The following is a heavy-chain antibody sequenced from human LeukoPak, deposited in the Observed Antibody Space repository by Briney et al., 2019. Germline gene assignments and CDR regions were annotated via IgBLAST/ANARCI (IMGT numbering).Heavy chain of an antibody. CDR2: IIPIFGTA. CDR3: ARESYCSSTSCYNYYYYGMDV. V-gene: IGHV1-69*01. J-gene: IGHJ6*02. Sequence: ASVKVSCKASGGTFSSYAISWVRQAPGQGLEWMGGIIPIFGTANYAQKFQGRVTITADESTSTAYMELSSLRSEDTAVYYCARESYCSSTSCYNYYYYGMDVWGQGTTVTVSS. CDR1: GGTFSSYA. D-gene: IGHD2-2*02.